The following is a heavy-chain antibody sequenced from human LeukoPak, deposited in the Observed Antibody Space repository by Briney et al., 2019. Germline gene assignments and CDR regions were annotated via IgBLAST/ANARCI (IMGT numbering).Heavy chain of an antibody. J-gene: IGHJ4*02. D-gene: IGHD1-26*01. CDR3: AKDRESGSYSDY. V-gene: IGHV3-23*01. CDR2: ISGSGGST. CDR1: GFTFSSYA. Sequence: PGGSLRLSCAASGFTFSSYAMSWVRQAPGKGLEWVSAISGSGGSTYYADPVKGRFTISRDNSKNTLYLQMNSLRAEDTAVYYCAKDRESGSYSDYWGQGTLVTVSS.